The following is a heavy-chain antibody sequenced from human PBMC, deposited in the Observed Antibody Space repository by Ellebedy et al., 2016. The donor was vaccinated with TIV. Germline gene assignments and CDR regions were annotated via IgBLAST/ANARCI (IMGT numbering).Heavy chain of an antibody. Sequence: GESLKISXAASGFRFSSYGMHWVRQAPGKGLEWVAVISSDGSDIYYADSVKGRFTISRDNSKNTLYLQMNSLRAEDTAVYYCAKGVYDSSLSGLDVWGQGTTVTVSS. V-gene: IGHV3-30*18. J-gene: IGHJ6*02. CDR3: AKGVYDSSLSGLDV. CDR1: GFRFSSYG. D-gene: IGHD3-22*01. CDR2: ISSDGSDI.